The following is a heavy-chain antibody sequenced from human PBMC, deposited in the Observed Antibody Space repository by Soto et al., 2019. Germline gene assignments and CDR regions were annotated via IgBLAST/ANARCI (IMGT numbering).Heavy chain of an antibody. CDR1: GGSISSYY. J-gene: IGHJ4*02. CDR3: ARNNKYCSGGSCYSEERWEEIDY. Sequence: QVQLQESGPGLGKPSETLSLTCTVSGGSISSYYWSWIRQPPGKGLEWIGYIYYSGSTNYNPSLKSRVTISVDTSKKQFSLKLSSVTAADTAVYYCARNNKYCSGGSCYSEERWEEIDYWGQGTLVTVSS. CDR2: IYYSGST. V-gene: IGHV4-59*08. D-gene: IGHD2-15*01.